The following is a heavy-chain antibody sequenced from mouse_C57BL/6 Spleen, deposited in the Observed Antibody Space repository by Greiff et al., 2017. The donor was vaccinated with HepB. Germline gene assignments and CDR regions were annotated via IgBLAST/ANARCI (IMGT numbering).Heavy chain of an antibody. Sequence: DVHLVESGEGLVKPGGSLKLSCAASGFTFSSYAMSWVRQTPEKRLEWVAYISSGGDYIYYADTVKGRFTISRDNARNTLYLQMSSLKSEDTAMYYCTRDDYDYDYAMDYWGQGTSVTVSS. CDR2: ISSGGDYI. CDR3: TRDDYDYDYAMDY. J-gene: IGHJ4*01. D-gene: IGHD2-4*01. V-gene: IGHV5-9-1*02. CDR1: GFTFSSYA.